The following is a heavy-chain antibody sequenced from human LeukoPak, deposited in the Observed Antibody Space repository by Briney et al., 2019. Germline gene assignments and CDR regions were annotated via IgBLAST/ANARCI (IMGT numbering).Heavy chain of an antibody. D-gene: IGHD6-19*01. CDR2: SGTSGSA. Sequence: GGSLRLSCTASGFTFSSYDMSWVRQAPGKGLEWVSASGTSGSAYYADSVKGRFTISRDNSKITLYLQMNSLRAEDTAIYYFPIRLDVPRAFDSWGQGALVTVSS. CDR1: GFTFSSYD. J-gene: IGHJ4*02. V-gene: IGHV3-23*01. CDR3: PIRLDVPRAFDS.